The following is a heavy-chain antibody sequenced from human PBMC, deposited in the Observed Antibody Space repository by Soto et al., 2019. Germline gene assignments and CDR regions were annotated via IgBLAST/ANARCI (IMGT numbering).Heavy chain of an antibody. Sequence: EVQLVESGGGLVQPGGSLRLSCAASGLIFSNYKMNWVRQAPGKGLVWVSRISTDGSITDYADSVKGRFTVSRDNAKNTLYLKINSLRVDAMSVYSCARDPNGLHYWGQGTLVTVS. CDR3: ARDPNGLHY. CDR1: GLIFSNYK. CDR2: ISTDGSIT. J-gene: IGHJ4*02. V-gene: IGHV3-74*01. D-gene: IGHD2-8*01.